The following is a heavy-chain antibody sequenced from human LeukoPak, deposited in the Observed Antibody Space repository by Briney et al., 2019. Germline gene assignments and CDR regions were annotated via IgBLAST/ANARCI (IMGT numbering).Heavy chain of an antibody. CDR3: ARHSSSWYPDY. J-gene: IGHJ4*02. CDR1: GGSIRSYY. D-gene: IGHD6-13*01. V-gene: IGHV4-59*08. CDR2: IHYTGST. Sequence: PSEALSLTCTVSGGSIRSYYWSWIRQPPGKGLEWIGYIHYTGSTNYNPSLKSRVTISVDTSKNQFSLQLSSVTATDTAVYFCARHSSSWYPDYWGQGTLVTVSS.